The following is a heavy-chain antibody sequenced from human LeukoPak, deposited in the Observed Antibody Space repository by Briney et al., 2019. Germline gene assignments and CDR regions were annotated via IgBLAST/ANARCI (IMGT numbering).Heavy chain of an antibody. V-gene: IGHV3-7*01. CDR3: ARDKVTGASYFDY. CDR2: IKQDGSEM. Sequence: GGSLRLSCAASGFTFSSYWMSWARQTPGEALEWVANIKQDGSEMYYLDSVKGRFTISRDNAKNSLFLQMSSLRGDDTAIYYCARDKVTGASYFDYWGQGTLVTVSS. D-gene: IGHD7-27*01. CDR1: GFTFSSYW. J-gene: IGHJ4*02.